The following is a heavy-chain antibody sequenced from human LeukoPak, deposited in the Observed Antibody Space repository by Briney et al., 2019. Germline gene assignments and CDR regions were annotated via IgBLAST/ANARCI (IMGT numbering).Heavy chain of an antibody. CDR2: IYYSGSA. J-gene: IGHJ4*02. V-gene: IGHV4-39*01. CDR3: ARLKWELRTGFDY. D-gene: IGHD1-26*01. Sequence: SSETLSLTCTVSGGSISSSSHYWGWIRQPPGKGLEWIGSIYYSGSAYYNPSLKSRVTISVDTSKNQFSLKLSSVTAADTAVYYCARLKWELRTGFDYWGQGTLVTVSS. CDR1: GGSISSSSHY.